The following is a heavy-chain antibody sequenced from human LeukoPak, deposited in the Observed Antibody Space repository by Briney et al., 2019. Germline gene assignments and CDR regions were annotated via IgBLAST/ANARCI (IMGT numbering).Heavy chain of an antibody. CDR1: GFTVSSNY. CDR2: SYSGGST. V-gene: IGHV3-53*01. Sequence: GGSLRLSCAASGFTVSSNYMSWVRQAPWKGLEWVSVSYSGGSTYYADSVKGRFTISRDNYKNTLYLQLNSLRAEDTAVYYCARGGGRYYDFWTPGGFDYWGQGTLVTVSS. CDR3: ARGGGRYYDFWTPGGFDY. J-gene: IGHJ4*02. D-gene: IGHD3-3*01.